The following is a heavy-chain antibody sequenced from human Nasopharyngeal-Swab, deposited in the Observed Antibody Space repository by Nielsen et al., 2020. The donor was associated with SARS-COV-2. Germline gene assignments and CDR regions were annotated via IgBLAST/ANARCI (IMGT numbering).Heavy chain of an antibody. CDR3: ARDGLDYDFWSAYFMDV. CDR2: ISSSSTYI. V-gene: IGHV3-21*01. Sequence: GGFLRLSCAASGFTFSSYNMNWVRQAPGKGLEWVSSISSSSTYIYYADSVKGRFTISRDSAKNSLYLQMNSLRAEDTAVYYCARDGLDYDFWSAYFMDVWGQGTTVTVSS. D-gene: IGHD3-3*01. J-gene: IGHJ6*02. CDR1: GFTFSSYN.